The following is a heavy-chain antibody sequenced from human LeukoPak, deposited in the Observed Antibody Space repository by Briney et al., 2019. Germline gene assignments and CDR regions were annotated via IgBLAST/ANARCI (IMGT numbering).Heavy chain of an antibody. Sequence: ASVKVSCKVSGYTLTELSMHWVRQAPGKGLECTGGFDPEEGETIYAQKFQGRVTMTQDTSTDTAYMELSSLRSEDTAVYYCATASYIVATPRYFDLWGRGTLVTVSS. J-gene: IGHJ2*01. D-gene: IGHD5-12*01. V-gene: IGHV1-24*01. CDR1: GYTLTELS. CDR3: ATASYIVATPRYFDL. CDR2: FDPEEGET.